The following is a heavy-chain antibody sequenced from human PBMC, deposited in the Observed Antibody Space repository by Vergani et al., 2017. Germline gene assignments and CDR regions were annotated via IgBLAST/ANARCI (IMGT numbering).Heavy chain of an antibody. D-gene: IGHD2-21*01. CDR3: TTEPRDCGDGSCYWLRDHHYYGMDV. J-gene: IGHJ6*02. V-gene: IGHV3-15*07. CDR1: GFSFRNAW. CDR2: IKSTFDRGTT. Sequence: EVQLVESGGGIVKPGGSLRLSCVASGFSFRNAWMNWVRRTPGKGLEWVGRIKSTFDRGTTDYAAAVKGRFTISRDDSKNTLFLQMNGLKTEDIGVYYLTTEPRDCGDGSCYWLRDHHYYGMDVWGQGTTVTVSS.